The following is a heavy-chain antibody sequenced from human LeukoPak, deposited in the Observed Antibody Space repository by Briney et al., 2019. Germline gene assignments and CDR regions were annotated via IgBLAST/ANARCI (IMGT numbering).Heavy chain of an antibody. J-gene: IGHJ5*02. D-gene: IGHD3-9*01. CDR3: AAELDDDILTGYSQP. Sequence: GASVKVSCKASGFTFSSSAIQWVRQPRGRRLEWMGWIVVGSGNTNYAQRFQERVTITRDMSTSTAYMELSSLRSEDTAVYYCAAELDDDILTGYSQPWGQGTLVTVSS. CDR1: GFTFSSSA. CDR2: IVVGSGNT. V-gene: IGHV1-58*02.